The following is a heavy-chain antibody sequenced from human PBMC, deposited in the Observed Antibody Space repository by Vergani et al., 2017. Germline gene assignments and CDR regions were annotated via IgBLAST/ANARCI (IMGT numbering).Heavy chain of an antibody. V-gene: IGHV4-34*01. CDR1: GASFSGYY. J-gene: IGHJ4*02. D-gene: IGHD2-2*02. CDR3: ARGIGVVVPAAIGLHFDY. Sequence: QVQLQQWGAGLLKPSETLSLTCAVYGASFSGYYWSWIRQPPGKGLEWIGEINHSGSTNYNPSLKSRVTISVDTSKNQFSLKLSSVTAADTAVYYCARGIGVVVPAAIGLHFDYWGQGTLVTVSS. CDR2: INHSGST.